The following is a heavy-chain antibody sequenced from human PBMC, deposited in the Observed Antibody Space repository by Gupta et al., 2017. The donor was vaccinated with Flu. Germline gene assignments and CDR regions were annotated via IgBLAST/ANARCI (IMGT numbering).Heavy chain of an antibody. V-gene: IGHV4-39*01. Sequence: WIRQPPGKGLEWIGSIFYSGSTYYNPSLKSRVTISVDTSKYQFSLKLNSVTAADTAVYFCARWDGTTKYFDYWGQGTLVTVSS. CDR2: IFYSGST. J-gene: IGHJ4*02. D-gene: IGHD1-7*01. CDR3: ARWDGTTKYFDY.